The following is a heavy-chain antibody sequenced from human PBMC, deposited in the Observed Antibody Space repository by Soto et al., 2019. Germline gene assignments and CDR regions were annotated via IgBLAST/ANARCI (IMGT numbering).Heavy chain of an antibody. CDR3: AKGYWYFDL. V-gene: IGHV4-59*08. CDR1: GGSISSYY. J-gene: IGHJ2*01. Sequence: QVQLQESGPGLVKPSETLSLTCTVSGGSISSYYWSWIRQPPGKGLEWIGYIYYSGSTNYNPSLKSRVTMSVDTSKNQFSLKLSSVTAADTAVYYCAKGYWYFDLWGRGTLVTVSS. CDR2: IYYSGST.